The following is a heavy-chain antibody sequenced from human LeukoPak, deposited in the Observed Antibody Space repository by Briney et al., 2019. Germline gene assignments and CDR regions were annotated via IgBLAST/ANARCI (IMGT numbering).Heavy chain of an antibody. CDR3: AREPQAGDYYYYYYMDV. V-gene: IGHV3-30*04. CDR1: GFTFSSYA. J-gene: IGHJ6*03. CDR2: ISYDGSNK. Sequence: GGSLRLSCAASGFTFSSYAMHWVRQAPGKGLEWVAVISYDGSNKYYADSVKGRFTISRDNSKNTLYLQMNSLRAEDTAVYYCAREPQAGDYYYYYYMDVWGKGTTVTVSS. D-gene: IGHD2-21*02.